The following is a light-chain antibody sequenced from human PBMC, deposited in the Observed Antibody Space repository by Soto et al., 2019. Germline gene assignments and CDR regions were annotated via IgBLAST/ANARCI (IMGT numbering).Light chain of an antibody. V-gene: IGKV1-5*01. CDR1: QSISSW. Sequence: DIPMTQSPSTLSASVGDGVTITCRASQSISSWLAWYQQKPGKAPKLLIYDASSVESGVPSRFSGSGSGTEFTLPISSLQPDDFATYYCQQYNSYPFTFGPGTKVDI. J-gene: IGKJ3*01. CDR3: QQYNSYPFT. CDR2: DAS.